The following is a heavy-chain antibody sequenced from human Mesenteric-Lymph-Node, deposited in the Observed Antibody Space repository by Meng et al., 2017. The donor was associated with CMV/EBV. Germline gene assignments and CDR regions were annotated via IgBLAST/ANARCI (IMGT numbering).Heavy chain of an antibody. CDR3: ARADGKYQLQNWFDP. CDR2: IIPILGIA. V-gene: IGHV1-69*10. J-gene: IGHJ5*02. CDR1: GGTFSSYA. Sequence: SVKVSCKASGGTFSSYAISWVRQAPGQGLEWMGGIIPILGIANYAQKFQGRVTITADKSTSTAYMELSSLRSEDTAVYYCARADGKYQLQNWFDPWGQGTLVTVSS. D-gene: IGHD2-2*01.